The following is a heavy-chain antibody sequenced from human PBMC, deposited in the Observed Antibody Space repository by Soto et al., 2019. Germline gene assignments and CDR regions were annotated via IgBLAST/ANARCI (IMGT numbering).Heavy chain of an antibody. V-gene: IGHV1-46*01. D-gene: IGHD3-22*01. CDR3: AREERYYYDSSGYWVNDY. Sequence: ASVKVSCKASGYTFTSYYMHWVRQAPGQGVEWMGIINPSGGSTSYAQKFQGRVTMTRDTSTSTVDMELSSLRSEDTAVYYCAREERYYYDSSGYWVNDYWGQGTLVTVSS. CDR1: GYTFTSYY. CDR2: INPSGGST. J-gene: IGHJ4*02.